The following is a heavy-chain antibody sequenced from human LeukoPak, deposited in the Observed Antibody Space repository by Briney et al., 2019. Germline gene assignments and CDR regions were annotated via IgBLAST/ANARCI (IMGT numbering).Heavy chain of an antibody. J-gene: IGHJ4*02. CDR1: GGTFRSYA. CDR2: IIPMVNTP. V-gene: IGHV1-69*13. CDR3: AIFQGTYGDNDNDY. D-gene: IGHD4-17*01. Sequence: SVKVSCKASGGTFRSYAINWVRLAPGKGLEWMGGIIPMVNTPKYAQKFQGRVTITADESTSTGYMEVSSLRSEDTALYYCAIFQGTYGDNDNDYWGQGTLVTVSS.